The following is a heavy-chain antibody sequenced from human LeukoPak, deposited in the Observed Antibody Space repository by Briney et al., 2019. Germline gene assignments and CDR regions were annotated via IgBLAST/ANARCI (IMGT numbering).Heavy chain of an antibody. V-gene: IGHV4-59*04. Sequence: SETLSLTCTVSGGSISSYCWGWVRQPPGKGLEWIASVHFNGQTYSNPSLSGRVTMSIDTSKNQFSLKLTSLTAADTAVYYCAKLPTGFPNWFDPWGQGTLVTVSS. CDR2: VHFNGQT. D-gene: IGHD4-23*01. CDR1: GGSISSYC. CDR3: AKLPTGFPNWFDP. J-gene: IGHJ5*02.